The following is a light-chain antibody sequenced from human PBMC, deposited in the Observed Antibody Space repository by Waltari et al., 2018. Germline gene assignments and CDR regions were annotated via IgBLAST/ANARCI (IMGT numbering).Light chain of an antibody. CDR1: SSDVGSYNL. CDR2: EVS. J-gene: IGLJ1*01. V-gene: IGLV2-23*02. CDR3: CSYAGSSTFFYV. Sequence: QSDLTQPASVSGSPGQSITISCAGTSSDVGSYNLVSWYQQHPGKAPKLMIYEVSKRPSGVSNRVSGSKSGNTASLTISGLQAEDEADYYCCSYAGSSTFFYVVGTGTKVTVL.